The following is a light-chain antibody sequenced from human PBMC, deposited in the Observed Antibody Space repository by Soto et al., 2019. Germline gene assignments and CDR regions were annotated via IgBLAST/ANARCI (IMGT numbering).Light chain of an antibody. CDR1: QSAFYSSSNKNF. V-gene: IGKV4-1*01. Sequence: DIVMTQSPDSLAVSLGEWATIHCKSSQSAFYSSSNKNFLAWYQQKPGQPPKLLIYWASLRESGVPDRFSGSGSGTDFTLTISSLQAGDVAVYYCQQYYSTPTFGGGTKVEIK. CDR2: WAS. CDR3: QQYYSTPT. J-gene: IGKJ4*02.